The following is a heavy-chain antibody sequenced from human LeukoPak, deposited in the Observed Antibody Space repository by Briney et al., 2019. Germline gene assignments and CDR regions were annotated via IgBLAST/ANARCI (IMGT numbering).Heavy chain of an antibody. Sequence: HPGGSLRLSCAASGFTFSSYGMHWVRQAPGKGLEWVAVISYDGSNKYYADSVKGRFTIPRDNSKNTLYLQMNSLRAEDTAVYYCAKDRFLSPQYYYDSSGLDYWGQGTLVTVSS. CDR1: GFTFSSYG. D-gene: IGHD3-22*01. CDR3: AKDRFLSPQYYYDSSGLDY. J-gene: IGHJ4*02. CDR2: ISYDGSNK. V-gene: IGHV3-30*18.